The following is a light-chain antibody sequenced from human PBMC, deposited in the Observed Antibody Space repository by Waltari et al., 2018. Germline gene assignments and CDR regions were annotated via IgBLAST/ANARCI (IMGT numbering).Light chain of an antibody. Sequence: DIVMTQSPDSLAVYLGERATLNCKSRQGVFYSSNNKYYIAWYQHKPGHPPKLLIYWASIRESGVPDRFSGSGSGTDFTLTINSLQAEDVAVYYCQQFYRPPYTFGQGTKVEIK. CDR1: QGVFYSSNNKYY. CDR2: WAS. V-gene: IGKV4-1*01. CDR3: QQFYRPPYT. J-gene: IGKJ2*01.